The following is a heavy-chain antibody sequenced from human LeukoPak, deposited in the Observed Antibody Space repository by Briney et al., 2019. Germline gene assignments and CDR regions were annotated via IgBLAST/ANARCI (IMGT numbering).Heavy chain of an antibody. CDR3: AKGLYYYGSGSKNVFDY. J-gene: IGHJ4*02. CDR2: ISWNSGSI. Sequence: PGGSLRLSCAASGFTFDDYAMHWVRQAPGKGLEWVSGISWNSGSIGYADSVKGRFTISRDNAKNSLYLQMNSLRAEDTALYYCAKGLYYYGSGSKNVFDYWGQGTLVTVSS. D-gene: IGHD3-10*01. V-gene: IGHV3-9*01. CDR1: GFTFDDYA.